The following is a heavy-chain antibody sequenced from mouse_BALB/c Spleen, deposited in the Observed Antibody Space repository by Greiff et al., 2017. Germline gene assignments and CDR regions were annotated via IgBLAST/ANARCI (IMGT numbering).Heavy chain of an antibody. D-gene: IGHD1-1*02. J-gene: IGHJ4*01. CDR3: ARWGSYDAMDD. V-gene: IGHV1S135*01. Sequence: VQLQQSGPELVKPGASVKVSCKASGYAFTSYNMYWVKQSHGKSLEWIGYIDPYNGGTSYNQKFKGKATLTVDNSSSTAYMHLNSLTSEDSAVYYCARWGSYDAMDDWGQGTSVTVSS. CDR1: GYAFTSYN. CDR2: IDPYNGGT.